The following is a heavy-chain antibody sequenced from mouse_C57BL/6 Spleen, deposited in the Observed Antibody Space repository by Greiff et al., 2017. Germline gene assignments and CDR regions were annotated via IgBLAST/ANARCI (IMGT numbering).Heavy chain of an antibody. V-gene: IGHV6-3*01. CDR2: IRLKSDNYAT. D-gene: IGHD4-1*01. CDR1: GFTFSNYW. J-gene: IGHJ2*01. Sequence: EVQRVESGGGLVQPGGSMKLSCVASGFTFSNYWMNWVRQSPEKGLEWVAQIRLKSDNYATHYAESVKGRFTISRDDSKSSVYLQMNNLRAEDTGIYYCTKLGREYYFDYWGQGTTLTVSS. CDR3: TKLGREYYFDY.